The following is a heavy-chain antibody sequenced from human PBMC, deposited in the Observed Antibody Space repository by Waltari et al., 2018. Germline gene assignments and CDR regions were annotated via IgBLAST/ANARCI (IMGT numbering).Heavy chain of an antibody. CDR3: ASLGAAVYYSMGV. CDR1: GFTGRCRY. J-gene: IGHJ6*02. V-gene: IGHV3-66*01. Sequence: EVQLVESGGGLVHPGGSLRSACPAAGFTGRCRYMAWVRQVPGKGLEWVSTIYSGGDRHYADSVAGRFTISRDSSKNTLFLQMNNLRADDTAVYYCASLGAAVYYSMGVWGQGTTVTVSS. CDR2: IYSGGDR. D-gene: IGHD6-13*01.